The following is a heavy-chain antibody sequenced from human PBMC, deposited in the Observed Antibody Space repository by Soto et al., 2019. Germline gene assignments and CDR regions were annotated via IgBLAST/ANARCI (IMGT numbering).Heavy chain of an antibody. CDR1: GYTFTGYY. Sequence: QVPLVQSGAEVKKPGASVKVSCKASGYTFTGYYMHWVRQAPGQGLEWMGWINPNSGGTNYAQKFQGWVTMTRDTSISTAYKGLSRLRSDDTAVYYWAREEGYVEGGGWDAFDIWGQGTMVTVSS. CDR2: INPNSGGT. CDR3: AREEGYVEGGGWDAFDI. D-gene: IGHD5-12*01. J-gene: IGHJ3*02. V-gene: IGHV1-2*04.